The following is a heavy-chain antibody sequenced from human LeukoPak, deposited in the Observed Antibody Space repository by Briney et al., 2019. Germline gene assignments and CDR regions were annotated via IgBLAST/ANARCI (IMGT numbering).Heavy chain of an antibody. J-gene: IGHJ3*02. D-gene: IGHD3-9*01. Sequence: GGSLRLSCAASGFTFSSYGMHWVRQAPGKGLEWVAFIRYDGSNKYYADSVKGRFTISRDNAKNSLFLQMNSLRAVDTAVYFCARDWYDNSDAFDIWGQGTMVTVSS. V-gene: IGHV3-30*02. CDR2: IRYDGSNK. CDR3: ARDWYDNSDAFDI. CDR1: GFTFSSYG.